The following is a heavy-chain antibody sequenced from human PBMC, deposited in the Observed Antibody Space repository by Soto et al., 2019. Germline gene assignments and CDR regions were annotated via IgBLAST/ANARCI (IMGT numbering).Heavy chain of an antibody. Sequence: QVVLLQSGAEVKEPGSSVTVSCQVSGSTFNNFAFSWVRQAPGHGPEWMGGIVVDSNTAEYSQRFQDRVTITADTSTDTLYMEVGSLTFEDTAVYYCARAIKRWEVNYYFDFWGQGTLVTVSS. D-gene: IGHD1-26*01. CDR1: GSTFNNFA. V-gene: IGHV1-69*06. J-gene: IGHJ4*02. CDR3: ARAIKRWEVNYYFDF. CDR2: IVVDSNTA.